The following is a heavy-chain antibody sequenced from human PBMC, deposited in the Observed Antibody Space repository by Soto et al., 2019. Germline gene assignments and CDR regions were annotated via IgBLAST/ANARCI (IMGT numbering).Heavy chain of an antibody. CDR2: IDPSDSYT. Sequence: GESLKISCKGSGYSFTSYWISWVRQMPGKGLEWMGRIDPSDSYTNYSPSFQGHVTISADKSISTAYLQWSSLKASDTAMYYCARAVPAATNCFDPWGQGTLVTVSS. V-gene: IGHV5-10-1*01. D-gene: IGHD2-2*01. J-gene: IGHJ5*02. CDR3: ARAVPAATNCFDP. CDR1: GYSFTSYW.